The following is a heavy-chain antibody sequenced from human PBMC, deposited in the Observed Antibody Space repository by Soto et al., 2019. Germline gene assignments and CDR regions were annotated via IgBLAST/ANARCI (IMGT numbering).Heavy chain of an antibody. Sequence: PGGSLRLSCAASGFTFSDYYMSWIRQAPGKGLEWVSYISSSSSYTNYADSVKGRFTISRDNAKNSLYLQMNSLRAEDTAVYYCARCTSSGWSNWFDPWGQGTLVTVS. CDR2: ISSSSSYT. J-gene: IGHJ5*02. D-gene: IGHD6-19*01. V-gene: IGHV3-11*06. CDR1: GFTFSDYY. CDR3: ARCTSSGWSNWFDP.